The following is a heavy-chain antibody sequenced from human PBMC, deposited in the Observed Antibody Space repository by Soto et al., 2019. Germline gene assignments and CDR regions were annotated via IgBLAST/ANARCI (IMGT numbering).Heavy chain of an antibody. V-gene: IGHV4-4*02. CDR2: LHHDGTT. CDR3: ATQTISYTWGV. D-gene: IGHD3-16*01. Sequence: QVQLQESGPGLVKPSETLSLTCAVSGGLITTTTWWAWVRLPPGKGLEWIGELHHDGTTNYNPSLESRITMSLDKSNNHFSLKLTSVTAADTAIYYCATQTISYTWGVWGRGTTVTVSS. CDR1: GGLITTTTW. J-gene: IGHJ6*02.